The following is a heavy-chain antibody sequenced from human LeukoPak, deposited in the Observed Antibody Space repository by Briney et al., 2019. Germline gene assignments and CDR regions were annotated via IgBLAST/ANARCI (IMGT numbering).Heavy chain of an antibody. CDR1: GYTFTSYD. D-gene: IGHD1-26*01. CDR3: ARQGRGATDFDY. Sequence: GASVKVSCKASGYTFTSYDINWVRQATGQGLEWMGWMNPNSGNTGYAQKFQGRVTVTRNTSISTAYLELSSLRSEDTAVYYCARQGRGATDFDYWGQGTLVTVSS. CDR2: MNPNSGNT. V-gene: IGHV1-8*01. J-gene: IGHJ4*02.